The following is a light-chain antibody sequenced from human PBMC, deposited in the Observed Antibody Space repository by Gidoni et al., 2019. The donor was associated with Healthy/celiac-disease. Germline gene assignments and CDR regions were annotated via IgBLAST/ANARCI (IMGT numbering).Light chain of an antibody. CDR3: QVWDSSSDHVV. J-gene: IGLJ2*01. CDR1: NIGSKS. CDR2: DDS. V-gene: IGLV3-21*02. Sequence: SYVLTQPPSVSVAPGQTARIPCGGNNIGSKSVHWYQKKPGQAHVLVVYDDSDRPSGIPERVSGANSGNTATLTSSRVEAGDEADYYCQVWDSSSDHVVFGGGTKLTVL.